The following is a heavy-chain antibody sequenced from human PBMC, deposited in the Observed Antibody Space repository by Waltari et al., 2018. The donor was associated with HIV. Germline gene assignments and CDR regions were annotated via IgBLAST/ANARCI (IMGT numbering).Heavy chain of an antibody. D-gene: IGHD6-19*01. CDR3: ARDQGGIAVAGTPGDY. V-gene: IGHV1-2*02. Sequence: QVQLVQSGAEVKKHGASVKVSCKASGYTFTGYDLHWVRQDPGQGLEWMGWINPNSGGTNYAQKFQGRVTMTRDTSISTAYMELSRLRSDDTAVYYCARDQGGIAVAGTPGDYWGQGTLVTVSS. CDR1: GYTFTGYD. J-gene: IGHJ4*02. CDR2: INPNSGGT.